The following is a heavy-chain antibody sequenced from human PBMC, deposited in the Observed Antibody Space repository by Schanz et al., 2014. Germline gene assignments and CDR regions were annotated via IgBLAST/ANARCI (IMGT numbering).Heavy chain of an antibody. Sequence: EEQLLQSGGGLVQPGGSLRLSCAASGFTFGSYAMTWVRQAPGKGLEWVSSISHSGGSKYYADSVKGRFTISRDNSENTLYLQMNSLRAEDTAVYYCAKQIHYDILTVTRNWGQGTLVTVSS. CDR2: ISHSGGSK. V-gene: IGHV3-23*01. D-gene: IGHD3-9*01. J-gene: IGHJ4*02. CDR3: AKQIHYDILTVTRN. CDR1: GFTFGSYA.